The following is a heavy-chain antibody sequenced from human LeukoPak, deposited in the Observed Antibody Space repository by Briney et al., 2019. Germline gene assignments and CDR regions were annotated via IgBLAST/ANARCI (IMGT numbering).Heavy chain of an antibody. D-gene: IGHD2-2*01. V-gene: IGHV1-18*01. CDR1: GYTFTSYG. Sequence: ASVKVSCKASGYTFTSYGISWVRQAPGQGLEWMGWISAYNGNTNYAQKLQGRVTMTTDTSTSTAYMELRSLRSDDTTVYYCARLVSGPCSSTSCPDTTYYYYYYMDVWGKGATVTVSS. J-gene: IGHJ6*03. CDR2: ISAYNGNT. CDR3: ARLVSGPCSSTSCPDTTYYYYYYMDV.